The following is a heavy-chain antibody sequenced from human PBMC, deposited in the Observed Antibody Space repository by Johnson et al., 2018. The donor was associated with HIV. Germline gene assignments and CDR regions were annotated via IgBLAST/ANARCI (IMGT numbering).Heavy chain of an antibody. CDR3: ARGDNAAAGDAFDI. D-gene: IGHD6-13*01. V-gene: IGHV3-74*02. J-gene: IGHJ3*02. CDR2: INRDGSTT. Sequence: VQLLESGGGVVQPGGSLRLSCAASGFTLTTHWMHWVRQAPGKGLVWVSRINRDGSTTDYADSVTGRFTISRDNAKNTVYLQMNSLRAEDTAVYFCARGDNAAAGDAFDIWGQGTMVTVSS. CDR1: GFTLTTHW.